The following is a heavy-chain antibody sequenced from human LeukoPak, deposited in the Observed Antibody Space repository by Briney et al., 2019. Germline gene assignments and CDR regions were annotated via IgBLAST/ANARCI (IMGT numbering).Heavy chain of an antibody. D-gene: IGHD3-10*01. CDR1: GFTFSSYA. J-gene: IGHJ6*03. CDR3: ARRTGYYYGSGSYPNYYMDV. Sequence: GGSLRLSCAASGFTFSSYAMSWVRQAPGKGLEWVSAISGSGGSTYYADSVKGRFTISRDNSKNTLYLQMNSLRAEDTAVYYCARRTGYYYGSGSYPNYYMDVWGKGTAVTVSS. V-gene: IGHV3-23*01. CDR2: ISGSGGST.